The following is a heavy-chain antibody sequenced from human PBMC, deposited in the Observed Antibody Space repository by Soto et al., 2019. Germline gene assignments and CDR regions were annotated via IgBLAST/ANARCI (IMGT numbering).Heavy chain of an antibody. V-gene: IGHV4-4*02. CDR2: IYHSGST. J-gene: IGHJ3*02. D-gene: IGHD4-17*01. CDR1: GGSISSSNW. CDR3: ARGGTTVTTTYAFDI. Sequence: SETLSLTCAVSGGSISSSNWWSWVRQPPGKGLEWIGEIYHSGSTNYNPSLKSRVTISVDKSKNQFSLKLSSVTAADTAVYYCARGGTTVTTTYAFDIWGQGTMVTVSS.